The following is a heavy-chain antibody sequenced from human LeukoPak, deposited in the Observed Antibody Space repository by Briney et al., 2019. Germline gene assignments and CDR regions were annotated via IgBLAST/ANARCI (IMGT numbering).Heavy chain of an antibody. V-gene: IGHV3-30*18. CDR1: GFTFSSYG. CDR3: AKEENDFWSGPRD. CDR2: ISYDGSNK. D-gene: IGHD3-3*01. Sequence: GRSLRLSCAASGFTFSSYGMHWVRQAPGKGLEWVAVISYDGSNKYYADSVKGRFTISRDNSKNTLYLQMNSLRAEDTAVYYCAKEENDFWSGPRDWGQGTLVTVSS. J-gene: IGHJ4*02.